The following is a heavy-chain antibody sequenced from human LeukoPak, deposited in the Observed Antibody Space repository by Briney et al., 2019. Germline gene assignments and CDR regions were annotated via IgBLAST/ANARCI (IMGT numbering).Heavy chain of an antibody. Sequence: GGSLRLSCAASGSTFNRYWMSWVRQAPGKGLEWVANIKEDGSRKEYVNSVKGRFTISRDNSKNTLYLQMNSLRAEDTAVYYCAKGLLLTTVVTPFDYWGQGTLVTVSS. V-gene: IGHV3-7*03. CDR2: IKEDGSRK. CDR3: AKGLLLTTVVTPFDY. D-gene: IGHD4-23*01. J-gene: IGHJ4*02. CDR1: GSTFNRYW.